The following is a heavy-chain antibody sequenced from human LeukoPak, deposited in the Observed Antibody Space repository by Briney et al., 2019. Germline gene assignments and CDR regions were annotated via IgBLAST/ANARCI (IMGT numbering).Heavy chain of an antibody. Sequence: GGSLRLSCAASGFTFSSYSMNWVRQAPGKGLEWVSSISSSSSYIYYADAVKGRFTISRDNAKNSLYLQMNSLRAEDTAVYYCASQLMVADYWGQGTLVTVSS. V-gene: IGHV3-21*01. CDR2: ISSSSSYI. D-gene: IGHD2-8*01. J-gene: IGHJ4*02. CDR3: ASQLMVADY. CDR1: GFTFSSYS.